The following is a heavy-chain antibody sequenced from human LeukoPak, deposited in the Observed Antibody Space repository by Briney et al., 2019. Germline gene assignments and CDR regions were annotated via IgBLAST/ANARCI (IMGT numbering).Heavy chain of an antibody. CDR3: ARDPGTGGSYFDY. V-gene: IGHV3-7*01. CDR1: GFTFNTYW. J-gene: IGHJ4*02. CDR2: MKQDGNEK. Sequence: GGSLRLSCAASGFTFNTYWMTWVRQAPGKGLEWVASMKQDGNEKYYVASVKGRFTISRDNAKNSLYLQMNSLRAEDTAVYYCARDPGTGGSYFDYWGQGTLVTVSS. D-gene: IGHD2-8*02.